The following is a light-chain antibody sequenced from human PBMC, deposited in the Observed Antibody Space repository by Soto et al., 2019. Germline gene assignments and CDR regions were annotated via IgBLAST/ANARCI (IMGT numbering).Light chain of an antibody. J-gene: IGLJ1*01. CDR1: SSDVGGYNY. CDR2: DVS. V-gene: IGLV2-14*01. CDR3: SSYTSSSTYV. Sequence: QSVLTQPASVSGSPGQSITISCTGTSSDVGGYNYVSWYQQHPGKAPKLMIYDVSNRPSGVSNRLSGSKSGNTASLTISGRQAEDEADYYCSSYTSSSTYVFGTGTKVTVL.